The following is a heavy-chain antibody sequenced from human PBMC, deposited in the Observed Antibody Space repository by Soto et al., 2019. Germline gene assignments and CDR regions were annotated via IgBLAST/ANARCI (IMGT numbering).Heavy chain of an antibody. J-gene: IGHJ5*02. CDR1: GFTFISYA. V-gene: IGHV3-23*01. Sequence: GGSLRLSCAASGFTFISYAMSWVRQPPGKGLEWVSAISGSGGSTYYADSVKGRFTISRDNSKNTLYLQMNSLRAEDTAVYYCAKEGSSWSTFDPWGQGTLVTVSS. D-gene: IGHD6-13*01. CDR2: ISGSGGST. CDR3: AKEGSSWSTFDP.